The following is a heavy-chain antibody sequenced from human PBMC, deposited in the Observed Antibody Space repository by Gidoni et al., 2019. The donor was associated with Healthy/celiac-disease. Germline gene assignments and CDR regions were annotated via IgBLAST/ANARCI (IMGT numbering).Heavy chain of an antibody. J-gene: IGHJ4*02. CDR3: AREKGGPGDCSSTSCYDRAVD. D-gene: IGHD2-2*01. V-gene: IGHV1-69*01. CDR2: IIPIFGTA. CDR1: GGTFSSYA. Sequence: QVQLVQSGAEVKKPGSSVKVSCKASGGTFSSYAISWVRQAPGQGLEWMGGIIPIFGTANYAQKFQGRVTITADESTSTAYMELSSLRSEDTAVYYCAREKGGPGDCSSTSCYDRAVDWGQGTLVTVSS.